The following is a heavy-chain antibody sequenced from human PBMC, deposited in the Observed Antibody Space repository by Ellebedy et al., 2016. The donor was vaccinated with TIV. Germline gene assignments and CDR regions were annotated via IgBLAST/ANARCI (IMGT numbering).Heavy chain of an antibody. J-gene: IGHJ4*02. Sequence: SETLSLXXTVSGGSVSSGSFYWSWIRQPPGKGLEWIGYIFYSGNTNYNPSLKSRVTKSIDKSKNQLSLRLSSVTAADTAVYYCAREAVVAGRTPFWDYWGQGALVTVSS. CDR1: GGSVSSGSFY. CDR2: IFYSGNT. CDR3: AREAVVAGRTPFWDY. D-gene: IGHD6-19*01. V-gene: IGHV4-61*01.